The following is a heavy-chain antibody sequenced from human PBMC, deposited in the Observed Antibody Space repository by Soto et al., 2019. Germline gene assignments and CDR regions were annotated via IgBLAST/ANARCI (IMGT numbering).Heavy chain of an antibody. J-gene: IGHJ4*02. CDR1: GGTFSSYA. V-gene: IGHV1-69*01. D-gene: IGHD3-22*01. CDR2: IIPIFGTA. Sequence: QVQLVQSGAEVKKPGSSVKVSCKASGGTFSSYAISWVRQAPGQGLEWMGRIIPIFGTANYAQKFQGRVTITADESTSTAYMELSSLSSEDTAVYYCARDARKYYYDSSGALYYFDYWGQGTLVTVSS. CDR3: ARDARKYYYDSSGALYYFDY.